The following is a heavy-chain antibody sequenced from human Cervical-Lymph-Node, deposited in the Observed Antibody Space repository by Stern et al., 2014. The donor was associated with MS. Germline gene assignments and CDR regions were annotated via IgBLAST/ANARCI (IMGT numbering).Heavy chain of an antibody. J-gene: IGHJ6*02. CDR1: GFSLSSLG. Sequence: VQLVESGGGVVQPGRSLRLSCAASGFSLSSLGMHWVRQAPGRGLEWVAVVSFVGSNKMYQDSVKGRFSISSDNSNNTMYLQMNSLRPEDTAVYYCMGVGVGVDVWGQGTTVTVS. V-gene: IGHV3-30*03. CDR3: MGVGVGVDV. CDR2: VSFVGSNK.